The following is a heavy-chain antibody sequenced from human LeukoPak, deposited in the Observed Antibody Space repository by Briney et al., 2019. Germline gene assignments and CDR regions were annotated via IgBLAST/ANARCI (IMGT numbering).Heavy chain of an antibody. CDR1: GGSISPYY. J-gene: IGHJ4*02. D-gene: IGHD5/OR15-5a*01. V-gene: IGHV4-59*08. CDR2: ISYSGSTH. Sequence: PSETLSLTCTVSGGSISPYYWSWIRQPPGKDLEWIAFISYSGSTHHYNPSLTRRVTISAETSKNHFSLKLTSVTAADTAVYYCARHSVASPHYFDYWGQGALVTVSS. CDR3: ARHSVASPHYFDY.